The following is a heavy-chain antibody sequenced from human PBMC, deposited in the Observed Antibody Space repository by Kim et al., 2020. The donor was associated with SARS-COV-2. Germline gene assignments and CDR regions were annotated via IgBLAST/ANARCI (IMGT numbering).Heavy chain of an antibody. D-gene: IGHD3-22*01. CDR1: GGTFSSYA. V-gene: IGHV1-69*13. Sequence: SVKVSCKASGGTFSSYAISWVRQAPGQGLEWMGGIIPIFGTANYAQKFQGRVTITADESTSTAYMELSSLRSEDTAVYYCARYDPGRVPLVYYYDSSGYSFYYYYYGMDVWGQGTTVTVSS. CDR3: ARYDPGRVPLVYYYDSSGYSFYYYYYGMDV. CDR2: IIPIFGTA. J-gene: IGHJ6*02.